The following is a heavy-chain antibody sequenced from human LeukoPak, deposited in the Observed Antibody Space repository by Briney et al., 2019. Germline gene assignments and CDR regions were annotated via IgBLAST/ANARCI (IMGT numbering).Heavy chain of an antibody. V-gene: IGHV3-15*01. CDR3: TTDRMIDLHCDY. D-gene: IGHD3-22*01. Sequence: KPGGSLRLSCAASGFTFSNAWMSWVRQAPGKGLEWVGRIKSKTDDGTTDYGAFVKGKFTISRDDSKNTLYLQMNSLKTEDTAVYYCTTDRMIDLHCDYWGQGTLVTVSS. J-gene: IGHJ4*02. CDR2: IKSKTDDGTT. CDR1: GFTFSNAW.